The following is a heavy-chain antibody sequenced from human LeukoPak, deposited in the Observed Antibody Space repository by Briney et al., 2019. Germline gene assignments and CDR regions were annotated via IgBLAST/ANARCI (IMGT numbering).Heavy chain of an antibody. CDR3: ARHIAVAGTEGNWFDP. V-gene: IGHV5-51*01. Sequence: EESLKISCKGSGYSFTSYWIGWVRQMPGKGLEWMGIIYPGDSDTRYSPSFQGQVTISADKSISTAYLQWSSLKASDTAMYYCARHIAVAGTEGNWFDPWGQGTPVTVSS. J-gene: IGHJ5*02. CDR1: GYSFTSYW. CDR2: IYPGDSDT. D-gene: IGHD6-19*01.